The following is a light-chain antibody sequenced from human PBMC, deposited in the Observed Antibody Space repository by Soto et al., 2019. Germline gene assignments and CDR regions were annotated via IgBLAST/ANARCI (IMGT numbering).Light chain of an antibody. J-gene: IGKJ1*01. Sequence: VMTQSPATLSVSPGERATLSCRASQSVNSNLAWYQQKPGQAPRLLIFGASTRATGIPARFSGSGSGTEFTLTISSLQSEDFAVYYCQHYHNWPPWTFGQGTNVEIK. CDR2: GAS. CDR3: QHYHNWPPWT. V-gene: IGKV3-15*01. CDR1: QSVNSN.